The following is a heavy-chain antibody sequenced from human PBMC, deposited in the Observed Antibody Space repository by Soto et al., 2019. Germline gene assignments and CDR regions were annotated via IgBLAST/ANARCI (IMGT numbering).Heavy chain of an antibody. V-gene: IGHV4-31*03. J-gene: IGHJ6*02. Sequence: SETLSLTCTVSGGSISSGGYYWSWIRQHPGKGLEWIGYIYYSGSTYYNPSLKSRVTISVDTSKNQFSLKLSSVTAADTAVYYCARVAFNYYDSSGQPRGYGMDFWGQGTTVTVSS. CDR2: IYYSGST. CDR1: GGSISSGGYY. CDR3: ARVAFNYYDSSGQPRGYGMDF. D-gene: IGHD3-22*01.